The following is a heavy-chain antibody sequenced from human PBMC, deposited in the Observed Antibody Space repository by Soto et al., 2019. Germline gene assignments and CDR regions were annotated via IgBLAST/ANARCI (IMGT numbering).Heavy chain of an antibody. CDR3: GRGLTRFGELSPDY. V-gene: IGHV1-8*01. D-gene: IGHD3-10*02. J-gene: IGHJ4*02. CDR1: GYTFTSYD. Sequence: QVQLVQSGAEVKKPGASVKVSFKASGYTFTSYDINWVRQATGQGLEWMGWMNPNSGNTGYAQKFQGRVTITRNTSIGTAYMELSSLRSEDTAVYYCGRGLTRFGELSPDYWGQGTLVTVSS. CDR2: MNPNSGNT.